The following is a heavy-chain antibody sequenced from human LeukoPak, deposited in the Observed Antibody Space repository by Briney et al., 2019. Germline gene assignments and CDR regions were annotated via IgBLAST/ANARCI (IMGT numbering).Heavy chain of an antibody. J-gene: IGHJ4*02. CDR1: GGSFSGYY. CDR2: INHSGST. D-gene: IGHD6-19*01. Sequence: SETLSLTCAVYGGSFSGYYWSWIRQPPGKGLEWIGEINHSGSTNYNPSLKSRVTISVDTSKNQFSLKLSSVTAADTAVYYCARDDTSSGWYDYFDYWGQGTLVTVSS. CDR3: ARDDTSSGWYDYFDY. V-gene: IGHV4-34*01.